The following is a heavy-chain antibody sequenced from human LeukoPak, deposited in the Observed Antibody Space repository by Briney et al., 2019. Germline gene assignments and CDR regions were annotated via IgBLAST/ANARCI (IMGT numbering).Heavy chain of an antibody. V-gene: IGHV1-24*01. CDR1: GYTFTSYG. J-gene: IGHJ4*02. D-gene: IGHD3-10*01. CDR2: FDPEDGET. CDR3: ATDRGSGSSDY. Sequence: ASVKVSCKASGYTFTSYGISWVRQAPGQGLEWMGGFDPEDGETIYAQKFQGRVTMTEDTSTDTAYMELSSLRSEDTAVYYCATDRGSGSSDYWGQGTLVTVSS.